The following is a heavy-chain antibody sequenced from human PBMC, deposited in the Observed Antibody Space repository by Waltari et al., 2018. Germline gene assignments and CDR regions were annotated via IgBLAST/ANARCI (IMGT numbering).Heavy chain of an antibody. CDR1: GGSIRSYY. D-gene: IGHD6-13*01. J-gene: IGHJ6*03. Sequence: QVQLQESGPGLVRPSETLSLTCTVSGGSIRSYYWSWIRQPPGKGLEWIGYIYYSGSTNYNPSLKSRVTISVDTSKNQFSLKLSSVTAADTAVYYCARAAAAGTYYYYMDVWGKGTTVTVSS. V-gene: IGHV4-59*01. CDR2: IYYSGST. CDR3: ARAAAAGTYYYYMDV.